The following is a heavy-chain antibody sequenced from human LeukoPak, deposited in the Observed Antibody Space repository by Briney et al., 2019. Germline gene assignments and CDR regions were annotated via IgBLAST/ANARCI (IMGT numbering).Heavy chain of an antibody. CDR2: INVGNGDT. J-gene: IGHJ4*02. Sequence: ASVKVSCKASGYIFTSYVIHWVRRAPGQRLEWMGWINVGNGDTKYSQKFQGRVTIARDTSASTAYMELSSLRSEDTAVYYCARDRGGTGYFDYWGQGTLVTVSS. CDR1: GYIFTSYV. V-gene: IGHV1-3*01. D-gene: IGHD1-1*01. CDR3: ARDRGGTGYFDY.